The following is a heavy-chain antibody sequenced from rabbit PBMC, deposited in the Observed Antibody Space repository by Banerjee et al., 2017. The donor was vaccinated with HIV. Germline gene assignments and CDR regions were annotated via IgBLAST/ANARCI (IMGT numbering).Heavy chain of an antibody. Sequence: QSLEESGGDLVKPGASLTLTCTASGFSFSSSYWICWVRQAPGKGLEWIACIYVGRSVSTYYASWAKGRFTISKTSSTTVTLQMTSLTAADTATYFCARGHGSEGYYLWGPGTLVTVS. CDR1: GFSFSSSYW. CDR2: IYVGRSVST. V-gene: IGHV1S40*01. D-gene: IGHD3-1*01. CDR3: ARGHGSEGYYL. J-gene: IGHJ4*01.